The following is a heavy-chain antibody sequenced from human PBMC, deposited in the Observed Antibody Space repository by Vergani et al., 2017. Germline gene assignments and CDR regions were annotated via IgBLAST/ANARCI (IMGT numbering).Heavy chain of an antibody. CDR2: IYYSGST. CDR3: ASSVLGTNGLNWFDP. CDR1: GGSISSGGYY. J-gene: IGHJ5*02. D-gene: IGHD1-1*01. V-gene: IGHV4-31*03. Sequence: QLQLQESGPGLVKPSETLSLTCTVSGGSISSGGYYWSWIRQHPGKGLEWIGYIYYSGSTYYNPSLKSRVTISVDTSKNQFSLKLSSVTAADTAVYYCASSVLGTNGLNWFDPWGQGTLVTVSS.